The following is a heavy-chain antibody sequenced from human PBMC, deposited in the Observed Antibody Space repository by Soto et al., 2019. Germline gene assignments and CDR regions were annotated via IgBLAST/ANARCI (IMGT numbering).Heavy chain of an antibody. CDR3: AKVRRYCKSSSCQNGSDP. Sequence: PGGSLRLSCAASGFTFSSYAMSWVRQAPGKGLEWVSAISGSGGSTYYADSVKGRFTISRDNSKNTLYLQMNSLRAEDTAVYYFAKVRRYCKSSSCQNGSDPWGQGTLVIVS. D-gene: IGHD2-2*01. V-gene: IGHV3-23*01. CDR1: GFTFSSYA. CDR2: ISGSGGST. J-gene: IGHJ5*02.